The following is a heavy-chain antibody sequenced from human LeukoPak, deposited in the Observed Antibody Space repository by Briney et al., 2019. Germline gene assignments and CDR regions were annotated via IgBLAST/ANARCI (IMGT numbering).Heavy chain of an antibody. CDR2: INHSGST. CDR3: ARGRGNSYGYCDY. J-gene: IGHJ4*02. Sequence: PSETLSLTCAVCGGSFSGYYWSWILQPPGKGLEWIVEINHSGSTNYNPSLKSRVTISVDTSKNQFSLKLSAEPDAVTAVYCFARGRGNSYGYCDYWGQRTRVTVSS. V-gene: IGHV4-34*01. CDR1: GGSFSGYY. D-gene: IGHD5-18*01.